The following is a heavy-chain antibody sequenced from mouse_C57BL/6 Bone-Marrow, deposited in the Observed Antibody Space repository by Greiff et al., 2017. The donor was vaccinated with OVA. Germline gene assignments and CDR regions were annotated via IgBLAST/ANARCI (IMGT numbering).Heavy chain of an antibody. V-gene: IGHV14-4*01. CDR3: TTLGQYYFDY. CDR1: GFNIKDDY. J-gene: IGHJ2*01. Sequence: SGAELVRPGASVKLSCTASGFNIKDDYMHWVKQRPEQGLEWIGWIDPENGDTEYASKFQGKATITADTSSNTAYLQLSSLTSEDTAVYYCTTLGQYYFDYWGQGTTLTVSS. D-gene: IGHD4-1*01. CDR2: IDPENGDT.